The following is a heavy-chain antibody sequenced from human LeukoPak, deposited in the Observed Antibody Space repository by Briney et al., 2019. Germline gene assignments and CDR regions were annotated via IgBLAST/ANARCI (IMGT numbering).Heavy chain of an antibody. Sequence: GRSLRLSCAASGFTFSSYAMHWVRQAPGKGLEWVAVISDDGNNKYYADSVKGRFTISRDNSKNTLNLQMSSLRAEDTAVYYCARVDDLDAFDIWGQGTMVTVSS. D-gene: IGHD2-2*03. CDR2: ISDDGNNK. CDR3: ARVDDLDAFDI. CDR1: GFTFSSYA. V-gene: IGHV3-30*04. J-gene: IGHJ3*02.